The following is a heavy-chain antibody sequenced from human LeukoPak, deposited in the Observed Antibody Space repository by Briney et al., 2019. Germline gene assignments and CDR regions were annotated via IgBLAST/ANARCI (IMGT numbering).Heavy chain of an antibody. J-gene: IGHJ6*03. Sequence: ASVELSCKASGHTFTSYGISWVRQAPGQGLEGMGWISAFNGNTKYAPKLQGRVTMTTDTSTSTAYMELRSLRSDDASLYYSARVSPDVLMVYATYYMDVWGKGTTVTVSS. V-gene: IGHV1-18*01. CDR2: ISAFNGNT. CDR1: GHTFTSYG. D-gene: IGHD2-8*01. CDR3: ARVSPDVLMVYATYYMDV.